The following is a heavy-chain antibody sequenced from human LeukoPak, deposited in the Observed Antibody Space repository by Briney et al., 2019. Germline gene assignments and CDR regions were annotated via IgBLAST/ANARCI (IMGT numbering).Heavy chain of an antibody. Sequence: GESLKISCRGSGYSFTTYWIGWVRQMPGKGLEWMGIIYPGDSDTRYSPSFQGQVTISADKSISTAYLQWSSLKASDTAMYYCARLSYYYDSSGSLGAFDIWGQGTMVTVSS. CDR2: IYPGDSDT. J-gene: IGHJ3*02. CDR3: ARLSYYYDSSGSLGAFDI. CDR1: GYSFTTYW. V-gene: IGHV5-51*01. D-gene: IGHD3-22*01.